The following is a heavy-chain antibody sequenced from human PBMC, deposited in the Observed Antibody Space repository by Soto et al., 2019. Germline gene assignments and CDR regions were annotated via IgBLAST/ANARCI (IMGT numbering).Heavy chain of an antibody. CDR2: ISYDGSNK. CDR3: ARGGGGSGSYYMDYYYGMDV. J-gene: IGHJ6*02. D-gene: IGHD3-10*01. V-gene: IGHV3-30-3*01. Sequence: PGGPLRLSWAASGVTFSSYARHWVRQAPGKGLEWVAVISYDGSNKYYADSVKGRFTISRDNSKNTLYLQMNSLRAEDTAVYYCARGGGGSGSYYMDYYYGMDVWGQGPTVTVSS. CDR1: GVTFSSYA.